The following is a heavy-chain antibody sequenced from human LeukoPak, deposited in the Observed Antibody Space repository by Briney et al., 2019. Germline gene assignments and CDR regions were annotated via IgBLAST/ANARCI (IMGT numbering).Heavy chain of an antibody. CDR1: GGAISSSDL. CDR2: IFHDGST. CDR3: VRRSRWFGDPLTYYGMDV. V-gene: IGHV4-4*02. Sequence: SETLSITCSVSGGAISSSDLWRCFRQPPPTWLPCFAAIFHDGSTNYNPSLKSRVTISVDKSKNQFSLKVSSVTAADTAVYYCVRRSRWFGDPLTYYGMDVWGRGTTVTVSS. D-gene: IGHD3-10*01. J-gene: IGHJ6*02.